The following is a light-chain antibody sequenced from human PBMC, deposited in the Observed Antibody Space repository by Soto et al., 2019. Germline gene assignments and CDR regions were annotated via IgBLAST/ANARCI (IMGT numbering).Light chain of an antibody. J-gene: IGKJ2*01. CDR3: QQYHNWPRT. Sequence: EIVMTQSPVTLSVSPGERATLSCRASQGVNNNLAWYQQKAGQAPRLLIYGASTRATGAPARFSGRGSGTEFTLTISCLQSEDFGIFFCQQYHNWPRTFGQGTKLEIK. CDR1: QGVNNN. V-gene: IGKV3-15*01. CDR2: GAS.